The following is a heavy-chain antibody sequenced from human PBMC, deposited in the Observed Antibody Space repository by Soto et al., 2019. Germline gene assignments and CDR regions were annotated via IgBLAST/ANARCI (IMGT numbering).Heavy chain of an antibody. CDR3: AADSWTDSSSPDWYYYYGMDV. CDR2: IVVGSVNT. V-gene: IGHV1-58*01. J-gene: IGHJ6*02. D-gene: IGHD6-6*01. Sequence: EASVKVSCKASGFTFTSSAVQWVRQARGQRIERIERIVVGSVNTNYAQKFQERVTITRDMSTSTAYIELSSLRSEDTAVYYCAADSWTDSSSPDWYYYYGMDVWGQGTTVTVSS. CDR1: GFTFTSSA.